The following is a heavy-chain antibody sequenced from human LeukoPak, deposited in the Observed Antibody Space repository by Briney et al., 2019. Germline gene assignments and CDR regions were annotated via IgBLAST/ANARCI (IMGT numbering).Heavy chain of an antibody. CDR1: GYTFTGYY. CDR2: INPNSGGT. V-gene: IGHV1-2*06. D-gene: IGHD6-13*01. CDR3: ARDHRPRAAAAGTISDY. Sequence: ASVKVSCKASGYTFTGYYMHWVRQAPGQGLEWMGRINPNSGGTNYAQKFQGRVTMTRDTSISTAYMELSRPRSDDTAVYYCARDHRPRAAAAGTISDYWGQGTLVTVCS. J-gene: IGHJ4*02.